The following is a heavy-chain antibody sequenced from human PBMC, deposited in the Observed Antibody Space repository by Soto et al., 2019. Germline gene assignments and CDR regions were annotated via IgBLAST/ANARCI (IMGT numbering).Heavy chain of an antibody. V-gene: IGHV3-23*01. Sequence: GRSLRLSCAASGFTFSSYAMSWVRQAPGKGLEWVSAISGSGGSTYYADSVKGRFTISRDNSKNTLYLQMNSLRAEDTAVYYCAKYLTPNIVVVVAATFDYWGQGTLVTVSS. CDR2: ISGSGGST. J-gene: IGHJ4*02. CDR3: AKYLTPNIVVVVAATFDY. CDR1: GFTFSSYA. D-gene: IGHD2-15*01.